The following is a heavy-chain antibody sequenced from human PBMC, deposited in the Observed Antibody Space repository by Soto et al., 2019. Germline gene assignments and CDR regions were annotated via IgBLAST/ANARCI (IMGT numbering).Heavy chain of an antibody. CDR3: ARVPYGDTTYYYYGMDV. CDR2: IIPIFGTA. Sequence: QVQLVQSGAEVKKPGSSVKVSCKASGGTFSSYAISWVRQAPGQGREWMGGIIPIFGTANYAQKFQGRVTSTADESTSTAYMELSSLRSEDTAVYYCARVPYGDTTYYYYGMDVWGQGTTVTVSS. CDR1: GGTFSSYA. J-gene: IGHJ6*02. D-gene: IGHD4-17*01. V-gene: IGHV1-69*01.